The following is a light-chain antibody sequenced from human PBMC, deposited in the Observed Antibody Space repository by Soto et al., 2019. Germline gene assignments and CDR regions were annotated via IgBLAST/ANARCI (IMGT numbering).Light chain of an antibody. J-gene: IGKJ1*01. V-gene: IGKV3-11*01. Sequence: EIVLTQSPATLALSPGERATLSCRASQSVSSYLAWYQQKLGQAPRLLIYGASSRAIHTPDRFSGSGSGTDFTLTVSGLEPEDFAVYYCQHFGNSLWTFGQGTKVDIK. CDR2: GAS. CDR1: QSVSSY. CDR3: QHFGNSLWT.